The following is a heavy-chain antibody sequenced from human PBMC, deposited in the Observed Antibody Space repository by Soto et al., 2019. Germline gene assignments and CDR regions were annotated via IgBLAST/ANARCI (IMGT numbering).Heavy chain of an antibody. J-gene: IGHJ4*02. CDR1: GVTFSSYS. V-gene: IGHV1-69*13. D-gene: IGHD3-22*01. Sequence: SVQVSCKASGVTFSSYSISWVRQAPGQGLEWMGGIIPIFGTANYAQKFQGRVTITADESTSTAYMELSSLRSEDTAVYYCARATYYYDSSGYYSFDCWGQGTLVTVSS. CDR3: ARATYYYDSSGYYSFDC. CDR2: IIPIFGTA.